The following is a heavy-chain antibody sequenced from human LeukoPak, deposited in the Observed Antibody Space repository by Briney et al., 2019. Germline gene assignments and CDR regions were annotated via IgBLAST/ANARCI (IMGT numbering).Heavy chain of an antibody. V-gene: IGHV3-30*18. CDR1: GFTFSSYG. D-gene: IGHD6-13*01. CDR2: ISYDGSNK. J-gene: IGHJ5*02. Sequence: GGSLRLSCAASGFTFSSYGMHWVRQAPGKGLEWVAVISYDGSNKYYADSVKGRFTISRDISKNTLFLQMNSLRAEDTAVYYCAKGTSLSAAVWFDHWGQGTLVTVSS. CDR3: AKGTSLSAAVWFDH.